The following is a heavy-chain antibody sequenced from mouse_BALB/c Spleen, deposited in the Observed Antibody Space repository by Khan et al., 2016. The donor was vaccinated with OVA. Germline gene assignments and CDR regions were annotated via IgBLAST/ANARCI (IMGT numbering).Heavy chain of an antibody. CDR3: ARSVYRYALAY. Sequence: VHPQLSEPGLVQPSQSLSITCTVLDFSLTNFGVHWIRQSTGKGLEWLGVVWGGGSTVYLAAFISRLSISKDNSKSQVFFKMNSLQPKDKAIYYCARSVYRYALAYWGQGTLVTVSA. V-gene: IGHV2-2*02. D-gene: IGHD2-14*01. CDR1: DFSLTNFG. J-gene: IGHJ3*01. CDR2: VWGGGST.